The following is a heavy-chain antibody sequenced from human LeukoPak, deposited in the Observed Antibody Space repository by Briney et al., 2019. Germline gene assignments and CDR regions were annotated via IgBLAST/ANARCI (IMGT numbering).Heavy chain of an antibody. V-gene: IGHV3-64*01. CDR1: GFISSSYA. J-gene: IGHJ6*03. CDR3: ARRVGYYGSGNYFYYMDV. Sequence: GGSLRLSCATSGFISSSYAMHWVRQAPGKGLEYVSAISSNGGNTNYANFVKGRFTISRDNSKNTLYLQMGSLRAEDMAVYYCARRVGYYGSGNYFYYMDVWGKGTTVTVSS. CDR2: ISSNGGNT. D-gene: IGHD3-10*01.